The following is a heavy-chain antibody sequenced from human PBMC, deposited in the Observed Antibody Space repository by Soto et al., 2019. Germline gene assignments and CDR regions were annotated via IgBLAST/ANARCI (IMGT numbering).Heavy chain of an antibody. CDR1: GGSISSSNW. Sequence: PSETQSLTCAVSGGSISSSNWWSWVRQPPGKGLEWIGEIYRSGSTNYNPSLKSRVTISVDKSKNQFSLKLSSVTAADTAVYYCARDLAVAGTGADYFDYWGQGTQVTVSS. V-gene: IGHV4-4*02. CDR2: IYRSGST. D-gene: IGHD6-19*01. CDR3: ARDLAVAGTGADYFDY. J-gene: IGHJ4*02.